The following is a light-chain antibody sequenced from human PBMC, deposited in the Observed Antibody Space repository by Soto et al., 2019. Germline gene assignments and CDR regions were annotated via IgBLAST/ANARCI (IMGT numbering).Light chain of an antibody. J-gene: IGKJ1*01. V-gene: IGKV1-5*03. CDR2: TAS. Sequence: DIPMTQSPSTLSASVGDRVTITCRASQSISSWLAWYQQKPGKAPKLLIYTASSLESGVPSRFSGSGSGTEFTLTISSLQPDDFATYYCQQYNSYSATFGQGTKVEIK. CDR1: QSISSW. CDR3: QQYNSYSAT.